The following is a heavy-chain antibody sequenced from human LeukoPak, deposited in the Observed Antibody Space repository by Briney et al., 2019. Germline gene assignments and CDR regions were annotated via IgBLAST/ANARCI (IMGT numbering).Heavy chain of an antibody. Sequence: PGGSLRLSCAASGFTFSSYEMNWVRQAPGKGLEWVSYISSSSSTIYYADSVKGRFTISRDNAKNSLYLQMNSLRAEDTAVYYCASGGTYYDILTGYYYPQNFDYWGQGTLVTVSS. D-gene: IGHD3-9*01. CDR2: ISSSSSTI. V-gene: IGHV3-48*01. CDR1: GFTFSSYE. J-gene: IGHJ4*02. CDR3: ASGGTYYDILTGYYYPQNFDY.